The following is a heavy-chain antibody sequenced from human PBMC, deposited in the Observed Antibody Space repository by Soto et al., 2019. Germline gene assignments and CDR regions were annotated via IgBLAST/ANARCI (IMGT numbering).Heavy chain of an antibody. D-gene: IGHD3-3*01. Sequence: ETLSLTCAVYGGSFIGYYWSWILQPPWKGLEWIGEINHSGSTNYNPSLKSRVTISVDTSKNQFSLKLSSVTAADTAVYYCARVRAIVGVVIMRGDYWGQGTLVTVSS. CDR1: GGSFIGYY. CDR3: ARVRAIVGVVIMRGDY. V-gene: IGHV4-34*01. CDR2: INHSGST. J-gene: IGHJ4*02.